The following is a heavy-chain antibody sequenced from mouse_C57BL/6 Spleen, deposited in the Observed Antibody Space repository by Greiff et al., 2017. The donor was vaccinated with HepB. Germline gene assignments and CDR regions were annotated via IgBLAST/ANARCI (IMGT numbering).Heavy chain of an antibody. V-gene: IGHV2-5*01. Sequence: VQGVESGPGLVQPSQSLSITCTVSGFSLTSYGVHWVRQSPGKGLEWLGVIWRGGSTDYNAAFMSRLSITKDNSKSQVFFKMNSLQADDTAIYYWAKTRGSSFLFAYWGQGTLVTVSA. D-gene: IGHD1-1*01. CDR2: IWRGGST. J-gene: IGHJ3*01. CDR1: GFSLTSYG. CDR3: AKTRGSSFLFAY.